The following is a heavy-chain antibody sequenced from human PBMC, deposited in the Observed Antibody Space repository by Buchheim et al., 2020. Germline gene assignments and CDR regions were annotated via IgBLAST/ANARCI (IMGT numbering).Heavy chain of an antibody. CDR2: ISGSGGST. Sequence: EVQLLESGGGLVQPGGSLRLFCAASGFTFSSYAMSWVRQAPGKGLECVSAISGSGGSTYYADSVKGRFTISRDNSTNTLYLQMNSLRAEDTAVYYCAKDWSGYWQYYYYYYGMDVWGQGTT. J-gene: IGHJ6*02. D-gene: IGHD3-3*01. CDR1: GFTFSSYA. CDR3: AKDWSGYWQYYYYYYGMDV. V-gene: IGHV3-23*01.